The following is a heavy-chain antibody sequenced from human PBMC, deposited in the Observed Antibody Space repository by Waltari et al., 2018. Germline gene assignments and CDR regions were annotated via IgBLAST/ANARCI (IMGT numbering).Heavy chain of an antibody. J-gene: IGHJ6*02. CDR1: SFNVSSYY. Sequence: EVQLVESGGHLIQPGVSLSLSCAASSFNVSSYYMNWVRQAPGKGLEWVSMLYHAGNTYYADSVKGRFTFSRDNSKNTLYLQMNSLRAEDTAVYYCARGNTKYGMDVWGQGTTVTVSS. V-gene: IGHV3-53*01. CDR3: ARGNTKYGMDV. CDR2: LYHAGNT. D-gene: IGHD3-10*01.